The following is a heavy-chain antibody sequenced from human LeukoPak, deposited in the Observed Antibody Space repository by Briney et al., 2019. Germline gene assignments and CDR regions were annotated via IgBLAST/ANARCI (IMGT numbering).Heavy chain of an antibody. CDR3: ARQDVSGYYSSYWYFDL. Sequence: ASETLSLTCAGSGYSLSSGYYWGWIRQSPGKGLEWIGTIHYSGNTYYNPSLKSRVTISVDRSKNQFSLRLSSVTAADTAVYYCARQDVSGYYSSYWYFDLWGRGTLVTVSS. V-gene: IGHV4-38-2*01. CDR2: IHYSGNT. D-gene: IGHD3-22*01. J-gene: IGHJ2*01. CDR1: GYSLSSGYY.